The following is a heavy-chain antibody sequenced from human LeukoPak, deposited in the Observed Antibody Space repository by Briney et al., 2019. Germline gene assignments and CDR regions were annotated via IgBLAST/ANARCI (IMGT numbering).Heavy chain of an antibody. J-gene: IGHJ4*02. CDR1: GGSFSGYY. CDR2: INHSGST. D-gene: IGHD3-9*01. CDR3: ARGAVLRYFEWLFPFDY. V-gene: IGHV4-34*01. Sequence: SETLSLTCAVYGGSFSGYYWSWIRQPPGKGLEWIGEINHSGSTNYNPSLKSRVTISVDTSKNQFSLKLSSVTAADTAVYYCARGAVLRYFEWLFPFDYWGQGTLVTVSS.